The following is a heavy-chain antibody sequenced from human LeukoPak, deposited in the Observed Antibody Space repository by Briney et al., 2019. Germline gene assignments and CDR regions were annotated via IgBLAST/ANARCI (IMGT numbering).Heavy chain of an antibody. CDR2: ISSSSSYI. Sequence: GGSLRLSCAASGFTFSSYSMNWVRQAPGKGLEWVSSISSSSSYIYYADSVKGRFTISRDNAKNSLYLQMNSLRAEDTAVYYCAKASPLLLWFGRAPPYFDYWGQGTLVTVSS. CDR1: GFTFSSYS. J-gene: IGHJ4*02. D-gene: IGHD3-10*01. V-gene: IGHV3-21*01. CDR3: AKASPLLLWFGRAPPYFDY.